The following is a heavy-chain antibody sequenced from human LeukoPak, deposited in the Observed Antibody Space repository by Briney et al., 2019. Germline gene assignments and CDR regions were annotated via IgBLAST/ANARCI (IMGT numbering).Heavy chain of an antibody. Sequence: EASVKVSCKASGYTFTSYYMHWVRQAPGQGLGWMGIINPSGGSTSYAQKFQGRVTMTRDTSTSTVYMELSSLRSEDTAVYYCARDRRPSDYDILTDSYYFDYWGQGTLVTVSS. D-gene: IGHD3-9*01. CDR1: GYTFTSYY. J-gene: IGHJ4*02. CDR2: INPSGGST. CDR3: ARDRRPSDYDILTDSYYFDY. V-gene: IGHV1-46*01.